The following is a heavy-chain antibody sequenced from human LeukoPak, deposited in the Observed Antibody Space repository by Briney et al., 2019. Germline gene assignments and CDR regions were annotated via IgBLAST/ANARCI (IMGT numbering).Heavy chain of an antibody. D-gene: IGHD2-15*01. CDR3: ARHSRIYCSGGSCYSHYYYYMDV. CDR2: IYYSGST. CDR1: GGSIGSSSYY. J-gene: IGHJ6*03. Sequence: KPSETLSLTCTVSGGSIGSSSYYWGWIRQPPGKGLNWIGSIYYSGSTYYNPSLKSRVTISVDTSRDQFSLKLSSVTAADTAVYYCARHSRIYCSGGSCYSHYYYYMDVWGKGTTVTISS. V-gene: IGHV4-39*01.